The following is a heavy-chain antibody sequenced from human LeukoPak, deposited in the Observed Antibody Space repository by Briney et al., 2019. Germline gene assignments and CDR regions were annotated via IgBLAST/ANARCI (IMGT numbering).Heavy chain of an antibody. CDR2: IYSGGST. CDR1: GFAVNSNY. CDR3: ARGDYYDSSGYYFDY. J-gene: IGHJ4*02. Sequence: GGSLRLSCAASGFAVNSNYMSWVRQAPGKGPEWVSVIYSGGSTYYADSVKGRFTISRDNSKNTRYLQMNSLRAEDTAVYYCARGDYYDSSGYYFDYWGQGTLVTVSS. V-gene: IGHV3-53*01. D-gene: IGHD3-22*01.